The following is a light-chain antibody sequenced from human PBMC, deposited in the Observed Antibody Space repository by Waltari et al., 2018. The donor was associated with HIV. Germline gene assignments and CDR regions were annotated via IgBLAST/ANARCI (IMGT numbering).Light chain of an antibody. V-gene: IGLV2-14*03. J-gene: IGLJ2*01. Sequence: QSALTQPASVSGSPGQSVTISCTGTASDFGPSNFVSLYQQHPANVPKVIIYRVTSRPSGVPPRFSGSKSGNTASLTISGLRAEDEALYYCSTHTGNDTLAFGGGTKLTVL. CDR2: RVT. CDR3: STHTGNDTLA. CDR1: ASDFGPSNF.